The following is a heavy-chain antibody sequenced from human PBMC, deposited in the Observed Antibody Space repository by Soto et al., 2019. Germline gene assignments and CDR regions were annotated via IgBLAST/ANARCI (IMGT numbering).Heavy chain of an antibody. CDR3: ARLSYSSAYGY. V-gene: IGHV5-51*01. CDR1: GYSFNNYW. Sequence: PGESRKISCKVSGYSFNNYWIAWVRQRPGTGLEWMGIIYPSNSGTRYSPSFQGQVTISADESISTAYLQWSSLKASDTAMYYCARLSYSSAYGYWGQGTLVTVSS. J-gene: IGHJ4*02. D-gene: IGHD5-18*01. CDR2: IYPSNSGT.